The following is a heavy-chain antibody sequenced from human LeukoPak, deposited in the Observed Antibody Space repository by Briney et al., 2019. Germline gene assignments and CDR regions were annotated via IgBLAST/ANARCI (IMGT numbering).Heavy chain of an antibody. CDR3: ARDGIVGAMNY. D-gene: IGHD1-26*01. Sequence: PSETLSLTCTVSGGSISSSSYYWGWIRQPPGKGLEWIGSIYYSGSTYYNPSLKSRVTISVDTSKNQFSLKLSSVTAADTAVSYCARDGIVGAMNYWGQGTLVTVSS. CDR2: IYYSGST. J-gene: IGHJ4*02. V-gene: IGHV4-39*07. CDR1: GGSISSSSYY.